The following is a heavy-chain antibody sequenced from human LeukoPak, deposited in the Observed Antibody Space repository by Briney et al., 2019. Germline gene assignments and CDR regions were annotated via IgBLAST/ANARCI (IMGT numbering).Heavy chain of an antibody. CDR2: IYYSGST. D-gene: IGHD3-3*01. CDR1: GGSISSYY. Sequence: SETLSLTCTVSGGSISSYYWSWIRQPPGKGLEWIGYIYYSGSTNYNPSLKSRVTISVDTSKNQFSLKLSSVTAADTAVYYCARDKVPGIFWGQGTMVTVSS. V-gene: IGHV4-59*01. J-gene: IGHJ3*01. CDR3: ARDKVPGIF.